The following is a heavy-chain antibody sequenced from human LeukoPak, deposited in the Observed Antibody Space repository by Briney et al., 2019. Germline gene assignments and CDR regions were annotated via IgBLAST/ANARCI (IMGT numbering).Heavy chain of an antibody. CDR2: ISSNGGST. V-gene: IGHV3-64*01. J-gene: IGHJ3*02. Sequence: GGSLRLSCAASGFTLSSYVMHWVRQAPGKGLEYVSAISSNGGSTYYANSVKGRFTISRDNAKNSLYLQMNSLTAEDTALYYCAKAQYSSLGGLGALDIWGQGTRVTVSS. CDR3: AKAQYSSLGGLGALDI. D-gene: IGHD6-6*01. CDR1: GFTLSSYV.